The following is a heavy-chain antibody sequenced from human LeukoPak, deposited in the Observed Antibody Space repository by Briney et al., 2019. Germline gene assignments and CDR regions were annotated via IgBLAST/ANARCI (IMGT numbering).Heavy chain of an antibody. D-gene: IGHD2-21*02. CDR3: VSDFLGQGLTLDY. Sequence: SQTLSLTCAISGDSVSSNIAAWNRIRQSPSRGLEWLGRTFYRCKWYNDYAVSLRGRIAINPDTSKNQFFLLLYSVTPEDTAVYYCVSDFLGQGLTLDYWSQGTLVTVSS. J-gene: IGHJ4*02. CDR2: TFYRCKWYN. CDR1: GDSVSSNIAA. V-gene: IGHV6-1*01.